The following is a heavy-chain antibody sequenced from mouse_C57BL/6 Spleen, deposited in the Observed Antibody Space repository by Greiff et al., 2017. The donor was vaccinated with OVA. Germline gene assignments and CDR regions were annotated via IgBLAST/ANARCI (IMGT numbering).Heavy chain of an antibody. V-gene: IGHV5-4*01. CDR2: ISDGGSYT. CDR1: GFTFSSYA. D-gene: IGHD2-12*01. CDR3: AREYSFYYFDY. J-gene: IGHJ2*01. Sequence: EVKLVESGGGLVKPGGSLKLSCAASGFTFSSYAMSWVRQTPEKRLEWVATISDGGSYTYYPDNVKGRFTISRDNAKNNLYLQMSHLKSEDTAMYYCAREYSFYYFDYWGQGTTLTVSS.